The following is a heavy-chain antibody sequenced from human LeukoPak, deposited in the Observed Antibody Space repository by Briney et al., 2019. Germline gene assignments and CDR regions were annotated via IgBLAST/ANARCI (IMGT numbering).Heavy chain of an antibody. CDR3: ARDTNRDLGDY. CDR1: GFTFSDYN. Sequence: GGSLRLSCAASGFTFSDYNMRWIRQAPGKGLEWVSSISRSGSTKYYADSVKGRFTISRDNAKNSLFLQMNSLRAEDTAVYYCARDTNRDLGDYWGQGTLVTVSS. CDR2: ISRSGSTK. V-gene: IGHV3-11*01. D-gene: IGHD2/OR15-2a*01. J-gene: IGHJ4*02.